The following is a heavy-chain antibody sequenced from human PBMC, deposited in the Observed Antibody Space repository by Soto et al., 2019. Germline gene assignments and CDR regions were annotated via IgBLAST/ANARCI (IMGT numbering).Heavy chain of an antibody. CDR1: GGTFSSYA. CDR2: IIPIFGTA. D-gene: IGHD2-15*01. V-gene: IGHV1-69*13. CDR3: ARDCSGGSCYSDYYYYGMDV. J-gene: IGHJ6*02. Sequence: SVKVSCKASGGTFSSYAISWVRQAPGQGLEWMGGIIPIFGTANYAQKFQGRVTITADESTSTAYMELSSLRSEDTAVYYCARDCSGGSCYSDYYYYGMDVRGQGTTVTVSS.